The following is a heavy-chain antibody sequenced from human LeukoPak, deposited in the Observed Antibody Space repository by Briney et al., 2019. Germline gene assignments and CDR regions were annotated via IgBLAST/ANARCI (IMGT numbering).Heavy chain of an antibody. D-gene: IGHD6-13*01. CDR1: GYTFTSYY. CDR2: INPNSGGT. CDR3: ARGGGIAAVLEYFQH. Sequence: GASVKVSCKASGYTFTSYYMHWVRQAPGQGLEWMGWINPNSGGTNYAQKFQGRVTMTRDTSISTAYMELSRLRSDDTAVYYCARGGGIAAVLEYFQHWGQGTLVTVSS. J-gene: IGHJ1*01. V-gene: IGHV1-2*02.